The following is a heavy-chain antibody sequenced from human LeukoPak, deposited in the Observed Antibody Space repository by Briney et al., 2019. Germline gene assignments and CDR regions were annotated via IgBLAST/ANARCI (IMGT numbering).Heavy chain of an antibody. J-gene: IGHJ6*03. CDR2: IYTSGNT. D-gene: IGHD1-26*01. CDR3: ARVLLGANYYYYYMDV. CDR1: GGSISSYY. V-gene: IGHV4-4*07. Sequence: SETLSLTCTVSGGSISSYYWSWIRQPAGKGLEWIGRIYTSGNTNYNPSLKSRVTISVDKSKNQFSLKVSSVTAADTATYYCARVLLGANYYYYYMDVWGKGTTVTVSS.